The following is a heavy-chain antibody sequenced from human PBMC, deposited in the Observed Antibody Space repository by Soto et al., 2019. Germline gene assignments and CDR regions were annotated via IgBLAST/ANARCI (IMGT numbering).Heavy chain of an antibody. V-gene: IGHV2-5*02. CDR2: VYWDDDK. CDR3: AHSRRRASCRGEHCYHFDS. CDR1: GFSVSADAVG. J-gene: IGHJ4*02. Sequence: QITLRESGPSLVRPTQTLTLTCSCSGFSVSADAVGVGWFRQPPGKAPEWLAIVYWDDDKRYSPSLKSRLTISKDTSRNHVFLTMTDVDPEDTATYFCAHSRRRASCRGEHCYHFDSWGQGTLVTVSS. D-gene: IGHD2-21*01.